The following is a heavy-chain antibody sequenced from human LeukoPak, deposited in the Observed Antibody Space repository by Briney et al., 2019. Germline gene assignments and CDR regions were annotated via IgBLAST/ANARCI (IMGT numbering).Heavy chain of an antibody. J-gene: IGHJ6*03. CDR2: INPNSGGT. Sequence: HGASVKVSCKASGYTFTGYYMHWVRQAPGQGLEWMGWINPNSGGTNYAQKFQGRVTMTRDTSISTAYMELSRLRSDDTAVYYCARGPFAAANYYYYYMDVWGKGTTVTISS. V-gene: IGHV1-2*02. D-gene: IGHD2-2*01. CDR1: GYTFTGYY. CDR3: ARGPFAAANYYYYYMDV.